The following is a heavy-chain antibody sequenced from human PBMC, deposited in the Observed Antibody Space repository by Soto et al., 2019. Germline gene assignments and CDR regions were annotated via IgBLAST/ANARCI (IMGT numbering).Heavy chain of an antibody. V-gene: IGHV3-21*01. J-gene: IGHJ4*02. CDR2: ISSSSSYI. CDR1: GFTFSSYS. CDR3: ARDLLYSGSYFDY. Sequence: EVQLVESGGGLVKPGGSLRLSCAASGFTFSSYSMNWVRQAPGKGLEWVSSISSSSSYIYYADSVKGRFTISRDNAKNSLYLQMNGLRAEDTAVYYCARDLLYSGSYFDYWGQGTLVTVSS. D-gene: IGHD1-26*01.